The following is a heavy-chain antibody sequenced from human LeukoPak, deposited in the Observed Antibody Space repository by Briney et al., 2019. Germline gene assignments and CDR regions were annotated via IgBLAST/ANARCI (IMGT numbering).Heavy chain of an antibody. D-gene: IGHD3-16*01. Sequence: GGSLRHSCAASGFTFSSYAMSWVRQAPGKGLERVSAISGSGGSTYYADSVKGRFTISRDNSKNTLYLQMNSLRAEDTAVYYCAKVQDGRFFYFDYWGQGTLVTVSS. CDR1: GFTFSSYA. J-gene: IGHJ4*02. CDR3: AKVQDGRFFYFDY. CDR2: ISGSGGST. V-gene: IGHV3-23*01.